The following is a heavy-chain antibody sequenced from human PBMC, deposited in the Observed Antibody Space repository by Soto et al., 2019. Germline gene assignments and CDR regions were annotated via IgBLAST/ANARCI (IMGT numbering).Heavy chain of an antibody. CDR2: IYHSGST. V-gene: IGHV4-4*02. J-gene: IGHJ3*02. CDR3: ARFNSGNYYEAFDI. D-gene: IGHD1-26*01. Sequence: QVQLQESGPGLVKPSGTLSLTCAVSGGSISSSNWWSWVRQPPGKGMEWIGDIYHSGSTNYNTSLQMRVTISVDKTKNQFSLKLSSVTAADTAVYYCARFNSGNYYEAFDIWGQGTMVTVSS. CDR1: GGSISSSNW.